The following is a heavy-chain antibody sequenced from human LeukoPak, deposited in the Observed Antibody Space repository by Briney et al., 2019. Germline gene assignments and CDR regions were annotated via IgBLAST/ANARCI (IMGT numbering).Heavy chain of an antibody. CDR3: AKDGVVVPAATLLDY. CDR1: GFTFSSYG. Sequence: GGSLRLSYAASGFTFSSYGMHWVRQAPGKGLEWVAFIRYDGSNKYYADSVKGRFTISRDNSKNTLYLQMNSLRAEDTAVYYCAKDGVVVPAATLLDYWGQGTLVTVSS. CDR2: IRYDGSNK. V-gene: IGHV3-30*02. J-gene: IGHJ4*02. D-gene: IGHD2-2*01.